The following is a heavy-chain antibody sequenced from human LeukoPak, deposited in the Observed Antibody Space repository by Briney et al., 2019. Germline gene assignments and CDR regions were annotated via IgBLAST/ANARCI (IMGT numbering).Heavy chain of an antibody. D-gene: IGHD2-2*01. CDR3: ARTLGYCSSTSCYGPH. J-gene: IGHJ4*02. CDR1: GGSSSGYY. V-gene: IGHV4-34*01. Sequence: PSETLSLTCAVYGGSSSGYYWSWIRQPPGKGLEWIGEINHSGSTNYNPSLKSRVIISVDTSKNQFSLKLSSVAAADTAVYYCARTLGYCSSTSCYGPHWGQGTLVTVSS. CDR2: INHSGST.